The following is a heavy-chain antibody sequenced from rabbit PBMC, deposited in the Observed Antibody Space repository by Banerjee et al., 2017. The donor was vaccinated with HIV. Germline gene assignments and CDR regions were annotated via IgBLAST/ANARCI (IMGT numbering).Heavy chain of an antibody. D-gene: IGHD1-1*01. CDR1: GFTISNYW. Sequence: QEQLEESGGRLVQPGGSLTLSCKAYGFTISNYWMNWVRQAPGKGLEWITCINMVTGKSVYASWAKGRFIMSRTSSTKVTLQMTSLTAADTATYFCARDLVAVIGWNFSLWGPGTLVTVS. J-gene: IGHJ4*01. CDR2: INMVTGKS. V-gene: IGHV1S45*01. CDR3: ARDLVAVIGWNFSL.